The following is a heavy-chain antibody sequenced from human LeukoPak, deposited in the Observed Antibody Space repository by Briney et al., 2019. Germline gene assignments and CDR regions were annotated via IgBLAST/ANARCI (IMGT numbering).Heavy chain of an antibody. Sequence: PGGSLRLSCAASGFTFSSYAMHWVRQAPGKGLEWVAVISYDGSNKYYADSVKGRFTISRDNSKNTLYLQMNSLRAEDTAVYYCASLFSEVWGQGTLVTVSS. D-gene: IGHD2-21*01. J-gene: IGHJ4*02. CDR1: GFTFSSYA. V-gene: IGHV3-30*14. CDR3: ASLFSEV. CDR2: ISYDGSNK.